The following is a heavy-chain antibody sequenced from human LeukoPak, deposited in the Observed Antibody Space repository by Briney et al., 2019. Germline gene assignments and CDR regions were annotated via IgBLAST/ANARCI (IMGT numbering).Heavy chain of an antibody. J-gene: IGHJ4*02. D-gene: IGHD3-22*01. CDR1: GGSFSGYY. Sequence: SETLSLTCAVYGGSFSGYYWSWIRQPPGKGLEWIGEINHSGSTNYNPSLKSRVTISVDTSKNQFSLKLSSVTAADTAVYYCARGRFADALVVVITRPRPENYFDYWGQGTLVTVSS. CDR3: ARGRFADALVVVITRPRPENYFDY. CDR2: INHSGST. V-gene: IGHV4-34*01.